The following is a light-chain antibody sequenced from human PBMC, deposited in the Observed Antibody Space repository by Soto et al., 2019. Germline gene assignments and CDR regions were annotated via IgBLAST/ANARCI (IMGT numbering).Light chain of an antibody. CDR1: SSDVGDYKY. J-gene: IGLJ1*01. V-gene: IGLV2-14*01. CDR3: SSYTTSNTLV. Sequence: SVLTQPASVSGSPGQSITISCTGTSSDVGDYKYVSWYQKHPGKAPKALIYEVSNRPSGVSNRFSGSKSGNTASLTISGLQAEDEADYYCSSYTTSNTLVFGPGTKVTVL. CDR2: EVS.